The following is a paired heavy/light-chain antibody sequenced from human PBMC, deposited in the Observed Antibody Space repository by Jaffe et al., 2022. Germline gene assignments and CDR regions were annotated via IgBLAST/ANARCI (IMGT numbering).Heavy chain of an antibody. CDR2: LRYDGTNK. V-gene: IGHV3-30*02. Sequence: QVQLVESGGGVAQPGGSLRLSCAASGFTFSSYGMHWVRQAPGKGLEWVAFLRYDGTNKYYADSVKGRFTVSRDTSKNTLYLQMNSLRPEDTAVYYCAKDFPNWAFDMWGQGTMVIVSS. CDR1: GFTFSSYG. J-gene: IGHJ3*02. CDR3: AKDFPNWAFDM.
Light chain of an antibody. J-gene: IGLJ2*01. CDR2: EVT. V-gene: IGLV2-11*01. Sequence: QSALTQPRSVSGSPGQSVTISCTGTNSDVGNNYGYVSWYQHHPGKAPKLMIYEVTKRPSGVPDRFSASKSGNTASLTISGLQAEDEADYYCCSYAGSYTFVVFGGGTKLTVL. CDR1: NSDVGNNYGY. CDR3: CSYAGSYTFVV.